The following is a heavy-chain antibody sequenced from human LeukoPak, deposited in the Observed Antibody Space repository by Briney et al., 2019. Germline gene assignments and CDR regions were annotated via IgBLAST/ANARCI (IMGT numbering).Heavy chain of an antibody. J-gene: IGHJ6*02. Sequence: GGSLRLSCAASGFTFSSYGMHWVRQAPGKGLEWVAVIWYDGSNKYYADSVKGRFTISRDNSKNTLYLQMNSLRAEDTAVYYCARDARAVAATSAYGMDVCGQGTTV. CDR2: IWYDGSNK. D-gene: IGHD2-15*01. CDR1: GFTFSSYG. CDR3: ARDARAVAATSAYGMDV. V-gene: IGHV3-33*01.